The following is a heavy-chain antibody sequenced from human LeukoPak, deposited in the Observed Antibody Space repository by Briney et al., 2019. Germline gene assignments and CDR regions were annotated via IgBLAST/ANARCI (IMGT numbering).Heavy chain of an antibody. D-gene: IGHD2-2*01. CDR1: GYTFTGHY. V-gene: IGHV1-2*06. J-gene: IGHJ4*02. CDR3: TRAPLDCSTTSCRLLDF. CDR2: INPNTNDA. Sequence: GASVKVSCMASGYTFTGHYMHWVRQAPGQGLEWMGRINPNTNDADYAQKFQGRVSMTTDTPISTAFMEVSRLTSDDTAVYYCTRAPLDCSTTSCRLLDFWGQGTLVTVFS.